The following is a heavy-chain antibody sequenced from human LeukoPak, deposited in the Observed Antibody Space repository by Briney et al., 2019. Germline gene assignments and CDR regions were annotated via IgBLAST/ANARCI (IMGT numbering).Heavy chain of an antibody. J-gene: IGHJ4*02. V-gene: IGHV1-18*01. D-gene: IGHD2-15*01. CDR1: GGTFSSYT. CDR3: ARGRLDVVVVAATVYFDY. Sequence: ASVKVSCKASGGTFSSYTISWVRQAPGQGLEWMGWISAYNGNTNYAQKLQGRVTMTTDTSTSTAYMELRSLRSDDTAVYYCARGRLDVVVVAATVYFDYWGQGTLVTVSS. CDR2: ISAYNGNT.